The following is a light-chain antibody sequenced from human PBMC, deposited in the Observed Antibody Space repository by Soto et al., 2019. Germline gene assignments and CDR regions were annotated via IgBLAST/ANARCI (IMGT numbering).Light chain of an antibody. CDR3: QQCYTTPRT. J-gene: IGKJ5*01. CDR2: DAS. CDR1: QSIKTY. Sequence: EIQMTQSPSSLSASVGARVTITCRASQSIKTYLNWYQQKPGNAPRLLIYDASSLQSGVPSTFSGSGSGTDFTLTISSLQPEDFATYYCQQCYTTPRTVGQGTRLEI. V-gene: IGKV1-39*01.